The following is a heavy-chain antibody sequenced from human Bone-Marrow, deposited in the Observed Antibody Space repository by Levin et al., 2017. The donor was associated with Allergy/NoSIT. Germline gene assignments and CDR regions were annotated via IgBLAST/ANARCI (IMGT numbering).Heavy chain of an antibody. Sequence: SETLSLTCAVYGGSFSGYYWSWIRQPPGKGLEWIGEINHSGSTNYNPSLKSRVTISVDTSKNQFSLKLSSVTAADTAVYYCARGYGDTGGWFDPWGQGTLVTVSS. J-gene: IGHJ5*02. CDR1: GGSFSGYY. V-gene: IGHV4-34*01. CDR2: INHSGST. D-gene: IGHD3-9*01. CDR3: ARGYGDTGGWFDP.